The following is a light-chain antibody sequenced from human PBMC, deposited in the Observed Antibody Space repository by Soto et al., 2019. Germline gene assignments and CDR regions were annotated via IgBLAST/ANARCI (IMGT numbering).Light chain of an antibody. CDR2: DAS. CDR1: QSISSW. V-gene: IGKV1-5*01. CDR3: QQYNTYSWT. J-gene: IGKJ1*01. Sequence: IQMTQSPSTLSAFVGDRVTITCRASQSISSWLAWYQQQPEKAPKLLIYDASTLESGVPSRFSGSGSGTEFTLTISSLQPDDFAIYYCQQYNTYSWTFGQGTKVDIK.